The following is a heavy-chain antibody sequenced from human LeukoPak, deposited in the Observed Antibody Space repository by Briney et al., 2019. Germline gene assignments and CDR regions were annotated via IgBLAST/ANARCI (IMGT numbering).Heavy chain of an antibody. CDR3: ARAMAGPAGEYYLDY. Sequence: PGGSLRLSCAASGFTFDDYGMSWVRQAPGKGLEWVSGINWNGGSTGYADSVKGRFTISRDNAWNSLNLQMNSLRAEDTAEYYCARAMAGPAGEYYLDYWGRGTLVTVSS. D-gene: IGHD2/OR15-2a*01. CDR1: GFTFDDYG. CDR2: INWNGGST. J-gene: IGHJ4*02. V-gene: IGHV3-20*04.